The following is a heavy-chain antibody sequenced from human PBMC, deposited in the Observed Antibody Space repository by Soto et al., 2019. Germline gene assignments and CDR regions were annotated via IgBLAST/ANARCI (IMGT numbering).Heavy chain of an antibody. V-gene: IGHV1-69*08. J-gene: IGHJ4*02. D-gene: IGHD6-19*01. CDR2: IIPILGIA. CDR3: ARDPPYLRSSGWFPLDY. CDR1: GGTFSSYT. Sequence: QVQLVQSGAEVKKPGSSVKVSCKASGGTFSSYTISWVRQAPGQGLEWMGRIIPILGIANYAQKFQGRVTITADKSTSTAYMELSSLRSEDTAVYYCARDPPYLRSSGWFPLDYWGQGTLVTVSS.